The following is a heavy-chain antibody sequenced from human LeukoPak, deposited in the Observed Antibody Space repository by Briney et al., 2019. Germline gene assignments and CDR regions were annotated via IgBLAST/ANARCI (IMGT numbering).Heavy chain of an antibody. Sequence: SETLSLTCSVSGGSISTYYWSWIRQPAGKGLEWIAQIHTSGSTNSNPSLKSRVTISVDTSKNQFSLKLSSVTAADTAVYYCASTWIRPYWGQGTLVTVSS. CDR3: ASTWIRPY. CDR2: IHTSGST. D-gene: IGHD5-18*01. CDR1: GGSISTYY. J-gene: IGHJ4*02. V-gene: IGHV4-4*08.